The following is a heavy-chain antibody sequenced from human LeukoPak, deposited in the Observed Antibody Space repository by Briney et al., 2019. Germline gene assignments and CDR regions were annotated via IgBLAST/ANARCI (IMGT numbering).Heavy chain of an antibody. CDR2: IYPGDSDT. Sequence: GESLKISCKGSGYSFTSYWIGWVRQMPGKGLEWMGIIYPGDSDTRYSPSFQGQVTISADKSISTAYLQWSSLKASDTAMYYCARVRRVDYYDSSGSDAFNIWGQGTMVTVSS. J-gene: IGHJ3*02. D-gene: IGHD3-22*01. CDR1: GYSFTSYW. CDR3: ARVRRVDYYDSSGSDAFNI. V-gene: IGHV5-51*01.